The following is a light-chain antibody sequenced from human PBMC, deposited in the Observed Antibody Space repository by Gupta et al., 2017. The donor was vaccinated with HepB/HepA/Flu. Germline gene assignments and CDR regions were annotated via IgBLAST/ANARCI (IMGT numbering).Light chain of an antibody. Sequence: DIQMTQSPSTLSASVGDRVTITCRASQSISSWLAWYQQKPGKAPKLLIYKASRVESGVPSRFSGSGSETDFTLTISSRQPDDFATYYCQHENSSPWTFGQGTKVEIK. J-gene: IGKJ1*01. V-gene: IGKV1-5*03. CDR1: QSISSW. CDR2: KAS. CDR3: QHENSSPWT.